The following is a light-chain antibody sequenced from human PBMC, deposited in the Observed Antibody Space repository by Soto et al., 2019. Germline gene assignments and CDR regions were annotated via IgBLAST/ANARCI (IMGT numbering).Light chain of an antibody. CDR1: ALPKQY. J-gene: IGLJ2*01. V-gene: IGLV3-25*03. Sequence: SYELTQPPSVSVSPGQTARITCSGDALPKQYAYWYQQKPGQAPVLVIYKDSERPSGIPERFSGSSSGTTVTLTISGVQAEDEADYYCQSADSSGTSLVFGGGTKLT. CDR3: QSADSSGTSLV. CDR2: KDS.